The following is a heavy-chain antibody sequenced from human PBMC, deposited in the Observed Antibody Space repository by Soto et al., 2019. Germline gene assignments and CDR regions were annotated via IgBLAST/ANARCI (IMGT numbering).Heavy chain of an antibody. CDR2: IYYSGST. V-gene: IGHV4-59*08. CDR3: GRRIVATETFDY. J-gene: IGHJ4*02. D-gene: IGHD5-12*01. Sequence: PSETLSLTCTVSGGSISSYYWSWIRQPPGKGLEWIGYIYYSGSTNYNPSLKSRVTISVDTSKNQFSLTVTSVTAADTAVYYCGRRIVATETFDYWGQGTLVTVSS. CDR1: GGSISSYY.